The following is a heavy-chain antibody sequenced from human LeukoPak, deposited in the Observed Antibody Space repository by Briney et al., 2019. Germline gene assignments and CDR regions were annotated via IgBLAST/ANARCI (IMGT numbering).Heavy chain of an antibody. CDR1: GGTFSSYA. CDR3: ARVPLGGFGELLPNDY. V-gene: IGHV1-69*05. Sequence: SVKVSCKASGGTFSSYAISWARQAPGQGLEWMGRIIPIFGTANYAQKFQGRVTITTDESTSTAYMELSSLRSEDTAVYYCARVPLGGFGELLPNDYWGQGTLVTVSS. D-gene: IGHD3-10*01. J-gene: IGHJ4*02. CDR2: IIPIFGTA.